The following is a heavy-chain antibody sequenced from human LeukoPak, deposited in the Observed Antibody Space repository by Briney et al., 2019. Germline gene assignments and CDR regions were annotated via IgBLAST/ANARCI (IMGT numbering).Heavy chain of an antibody. V-gene: IGHV4-59*01. Sequence: SETLSLTCTVSGGSISSYYWSWIRQPPGKGLEWIGYIYYSGSTNYNPSLKSRVTISVDTSKNQFSLKLSSVIAADTAVYYCASLTAWEDAFDIWGQGTMVTVSS. J-gene: IGHJ3*02. CDR1: GGSISSYY. CDR2: IYYSGST. CDR3: ASLTAWEDAFDI. D-gene: IGHD1-26*01.